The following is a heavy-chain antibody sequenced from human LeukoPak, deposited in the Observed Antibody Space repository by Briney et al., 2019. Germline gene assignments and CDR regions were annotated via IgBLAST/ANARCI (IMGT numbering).Heavy chain of an antibody. Sequence: GGSLRLSCAASGFTFSNYWMRWVRQAPGKGLMWVSQISTDGSQTFYADSVKGRFTISRDNAKNTLFLQMDNLRAEDTALYYCVRSLRSADFWGQGTLVTVSS. CDR1: GFTFSNYW. J-gene: IGHJ4*02. V-gene: IGHV3-74*01. CDR3: VRSLRSADF. CDR2: ISTDGSQT.